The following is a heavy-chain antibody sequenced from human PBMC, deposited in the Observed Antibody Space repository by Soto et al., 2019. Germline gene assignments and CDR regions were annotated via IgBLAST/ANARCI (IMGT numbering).Heavy chain of an antibody. V-gene: IGHV3-23*01. D-gene: IGHD4-17*01. J-gene: IGHJ1*01. Sequence: EVQLLESGGGLVQPGGSLRLSCAPSGFTFSSYAMSWVRQAPGKGLEWVSAITGSGGSTYYADSVKGRFTISRDNSKNTLYLQMNSLRAEETAGYYRANYHRDYAGGEFFQHWGQGTLVTVSS. CDR2: ITGSGGST. CDR1: GFTFSSYA. CDR3: ANYHRDYAGGEFFQH.